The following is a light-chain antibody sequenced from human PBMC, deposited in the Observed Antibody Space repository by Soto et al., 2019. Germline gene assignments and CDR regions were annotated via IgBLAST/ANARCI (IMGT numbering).Light chain of an antibody. CDR2: KAS. V-gene: IGKV1-5*03. Sequence: DIQMTQSPSTLSGSVGDRVTITCRASQTISSWLAWYQQKPGKAPKILIYKASTLKSGVPSRFIGSGPGTEFTLTISSLQPDNFATYYCQHYNSYSEAFAQGTKVDI. J-gene: IGKJ1*01. CDR1: QTISSW. CDR3: QHYNSYSEA.